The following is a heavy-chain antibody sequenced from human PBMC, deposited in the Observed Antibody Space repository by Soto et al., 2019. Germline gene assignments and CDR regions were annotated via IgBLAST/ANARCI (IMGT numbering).Heavy chain of an antibody. CDR1: GGTFSSYA. CDR2: IIPIFGTA. CDR3: ARSRAYLDSSGYYSPDY. D-gene: IGHD3-22*01. Sequence: ASVKVSCKASGGTFSSYAISWVRQAPGQGLEWMGGIIPIFGTANYAQKFQGRVTITADESTSTAYMELSSLRSEDTAVYYCARSRAYLDSSGYYSPDYWGQGTMVTVSS. V-gene: IGHV1-69*13. J-gene: IGHJ4*02.